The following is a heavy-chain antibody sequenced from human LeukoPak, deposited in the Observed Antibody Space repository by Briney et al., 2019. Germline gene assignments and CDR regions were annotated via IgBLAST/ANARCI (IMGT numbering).Heavy chain of an antibody. J-gene: IGHJ3*02. CDR3: ARRDSIPGATTSRAFDI. CDR1: GDSVSGNSAA. CDR2: TYYRSKWYN. V-gene: IGHV6-1*01. D-gene: IGHD1-26*01. Sequence: SQTLSLTCAISGDSVSGNSAAWNWIRQSPSRGLEWLGRTYYRSKWYNDYAVSVKSRITVNPDTSKNQFSLQLNSVTPEDTAVYYCARRDSIPGATTSRAFDIWGQGTMVTVSS.